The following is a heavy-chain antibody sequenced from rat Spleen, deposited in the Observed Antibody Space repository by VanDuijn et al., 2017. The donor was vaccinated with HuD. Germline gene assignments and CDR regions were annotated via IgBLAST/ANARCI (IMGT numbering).Heavy chain of an antibody. CDR1: GITFSDYA. CDR2: ISYEGSST. J-gene: IGHJ2*01. D-gene: IGHD2-7*01. CDR3: ATDDSRISRFAY. V-gene: IGHV5-17*01. Sequence: EVQLVESGGGLVRPGRSLKVSCAASGITFSDYAMAWVRQAPKKGLAWVASISYEGSSTYYGDSVKGRFTISRDNAKSTLYLQMNSLRSEDTATYYCATDDSRISRFAYWGQGVMVTVSS.